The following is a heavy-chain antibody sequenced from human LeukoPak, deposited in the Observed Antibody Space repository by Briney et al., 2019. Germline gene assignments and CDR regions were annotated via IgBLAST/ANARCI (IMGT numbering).Heavy chain of an antibody. D-gene: IGHD1-26*01. CDR1: GGSISSYY. V-gene: IGHV4-59*01. CDR2: IYYSGST. Sequence: SETLSLTCTVSGGSISSYYWSWIRQPPGKGLEWIGYIYYSGSTNYNPSLKSRVTISVDTSKNQFSLKLGSVTAEDTAVYYCAREEALGSGSFWGQGTLVTVSS. CDR3: AREEALGSGSF. J-gene: IGHJ4*02.